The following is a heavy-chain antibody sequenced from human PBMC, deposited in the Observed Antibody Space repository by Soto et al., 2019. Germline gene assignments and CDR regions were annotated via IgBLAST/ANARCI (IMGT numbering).Heavy chain of an antibody. V-gene: IGHV1-8*01. CDR3: ARAVVAAYDAFDI. D-gene: IGHD2-15*01. J-gene: IGHJ3*02. CDR1: GYTFTSYD. Sequence: VASVKVSCKASGYTFTSYDINWVRQATGQGLEWMGWMNPNSGNTGYAQKFQGRVTMTRNTSISTAYMELSSLRSEDTAVYYCARAVVAAYDAFDIWGQGTMVTVSS. CDR2: MNPNSGNT.